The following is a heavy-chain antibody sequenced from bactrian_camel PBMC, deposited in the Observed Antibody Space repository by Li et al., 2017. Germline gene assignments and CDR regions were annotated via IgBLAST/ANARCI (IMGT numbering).Heavy chain of an antibody. V-gene: IGHV3S53*01. Sequence: HVQLVESGGDSVQAGGSLRLSCVASGNTGNCMGWLRQVPGKEREGVARLDDDGTTTYTDSVKGRFTISKDNGKNTLYLQMNSLKPEDTAMYYCAADSTSECTVARAMRVFFSYWGRGTQVTVS. CDR2: LDDDGTT. D-gene: IGHD3*01. CDR1: GNTGNC. CDR3: AADSTSECTVARAMRVFFSY. J-gene: IGHJ4*01.